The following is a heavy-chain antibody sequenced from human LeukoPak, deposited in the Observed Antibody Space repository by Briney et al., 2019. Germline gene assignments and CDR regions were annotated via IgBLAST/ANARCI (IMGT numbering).Heavy chain of an antibody. J-gene: IGHJ4*02. Sequence: GESLKISCKGSGYSFTRYWIGWVRQVPGKGLEWMGIIYPGDSDTTYSPSFQGQVTIPADKSINTAYLQWSSLKASDTAIYYCARRAYGDYFFDYWGQGTLVTVSS. CDR3: ARRAYGDYFFDY. V-gene: IGHV5-51*01. CDR2: IYPGDSDT. CDR1: GYSFTRYW. D-gene: IGHD4-17*01.